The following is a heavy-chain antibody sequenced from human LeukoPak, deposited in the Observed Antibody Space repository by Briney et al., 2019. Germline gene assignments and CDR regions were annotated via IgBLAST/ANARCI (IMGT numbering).Heavy chain of an antibody. CDR2: ISSSSSYI. J-gene: IGHJ4*02. CDR3: ARGNRLRDHWFGY. D-gene: IGHD3-10*01. V-gene: IGHV3-21*01. Sequence: PGGSLRLSCAASGFTFSSYSMNWVRQAPGKGLEWVSSISSSSSYIYYADSVKGRFTISRDNAKNSLYLQMNSLRAEDTAVYYCARGNRLRDHWFGYWGQGTLVTVSS. CDR1: GFTFSSYS.